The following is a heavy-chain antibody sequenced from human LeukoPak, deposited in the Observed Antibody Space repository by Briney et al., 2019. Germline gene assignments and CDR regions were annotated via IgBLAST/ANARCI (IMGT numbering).Heavy chain of an antibody. Sequence: SETLSLTCTVSGGSISSSSYYWSWIRQPAGKGLEWIGRIYTSGSTNYNPSLKSRVTISVDTSKNQFSLKLSSVTAADTAVYYCARVSDYVWGSYRSDIWGQGTMVTVSS. CDR3: ARVSDYVWGSYRSDI. J-gene: IGHJ3*02. CDR1: GGSISSSSYY. D-gene: IGHD3-16*02. V-gene: IGHV4-61*02. CDR2: IYTSGST.